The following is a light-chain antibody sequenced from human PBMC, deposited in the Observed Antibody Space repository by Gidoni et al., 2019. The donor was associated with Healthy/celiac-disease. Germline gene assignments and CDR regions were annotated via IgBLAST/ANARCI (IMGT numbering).Light chain of an antibody. Sequence: VLTQSPATLSLSPGERGTLSCRDSQSVSSYLAWDQQKPGQAPRLLIYDASNRATGIPARFSGSGSGTDFTLTISSREPEDFAVYYCQQRSNWPPRTFXGXTKVESK. CDR2: DAS. CDR3: QQRSNWPPRT. J-gene: IGKJ4*01. V-gene: IGKV3-11*01. CDR1: QSVSSY.